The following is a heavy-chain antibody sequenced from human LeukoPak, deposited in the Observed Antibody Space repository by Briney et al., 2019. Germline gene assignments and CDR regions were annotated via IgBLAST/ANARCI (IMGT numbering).Heavy chain of an antibody. Sequence: GGSLRLSCAASGFTFSSYSMNWVRQAPGKGLEWVSSIHTSSSYIYYADSVKGRFTISRDNSKNTLYLQMNSLRAEDTAVYYCAKEGAGRDYYDSSGYYYLAYYYYYMDVWGKGTTVTVSS. D-gene: IGHD3-22*01. J-gene: IGHJ6*03. CDR2: IHTSSSYI. CDR3: AKEGAGRDYYDSSGYYYLAYYYYYMDV. V-gene: IGHV3-21*04. CDR1: GFTFSSYS.